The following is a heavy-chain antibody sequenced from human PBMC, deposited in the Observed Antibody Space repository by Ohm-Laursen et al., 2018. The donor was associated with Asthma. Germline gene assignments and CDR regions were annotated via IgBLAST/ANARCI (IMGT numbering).Heavy chain of an antibody. J-gene: IGHJ4*02. D-gene: IGHD3-22*01. CDR1: GFTFSSYA. Sequence: SLRLSCSASGFTFSSYAMHWVRQAPGKGLVWVSRINGDGGIKSYAASVKGRFTISRDGAKNTVYLQMNSLRVEDTAVYYCAKSMFDSSGYYPRLVYFDYWGQGTLVTVSS. CDR2: INGDGGIK. CDR3: AKSMFDSSGYYPRLVYFDY. V-gene: IGHV3-74*01.